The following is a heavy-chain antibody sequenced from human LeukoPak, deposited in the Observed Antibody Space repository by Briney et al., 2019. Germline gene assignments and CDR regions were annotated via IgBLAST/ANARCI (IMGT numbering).Heavy chain of an antibody. Sequence: PSETLSLTCAVYGGSFSGYYRSWIRQPPGKGLEWIGEINHSGSTNYNPSLKSRVTISVDTSKNQFSLKLSSVTAADTAVYYCARRPSRGSLYWYFDLWGRGTLVTVSS. D-gene: IGHD3-10*01. V-gene: IGHV4-34*01. CDR1: GGSFSGYY. J-gene: IGHJ2*01. CDR3: ARRPSRGSLYWYFDL. CDR2: INHSGST.